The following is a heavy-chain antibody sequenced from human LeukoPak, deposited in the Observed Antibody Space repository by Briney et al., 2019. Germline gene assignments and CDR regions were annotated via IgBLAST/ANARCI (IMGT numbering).Heavy chain of an antibody. V-gene: IGHV1-69*05. J-gene: IGHJ6*03. D-gene: IGHD3-3*01. CDR2: IIPIFGTA. CDR3: VRALYDFLVGGPYYMDS. CDR1: GGTFSSYA. Sequence: ASVKVSCKASGGTFSSYAISWVRQAPGQGLEWMGGIIPIFGTANYAQKFQGRVTITTDESTSTAYMELSSLRSEGTAVYYLVRALYDFLVGGPYYMDSWGKGPRSPSP.